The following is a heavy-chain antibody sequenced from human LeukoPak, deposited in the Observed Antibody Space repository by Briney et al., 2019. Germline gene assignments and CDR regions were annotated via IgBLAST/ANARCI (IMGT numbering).Heavy chain of an antibody. CDR1: GFTVSSNY. V-gene: IGHV3-53*01. CDR2: IYSGGST. J-gene: IGHJ6*03. Sequence: PGGSLRLSCTVSGFTVSSNYMSWVRQAPGKGLEWVSVIYSGGSTYYADSVKGRFTISRDNSKNTLYLQMNSLRAEDTAVYYCARGPDYYYYYMDVWGKGTTVTISS. CDR3: ARGPDYYYYYMDV.